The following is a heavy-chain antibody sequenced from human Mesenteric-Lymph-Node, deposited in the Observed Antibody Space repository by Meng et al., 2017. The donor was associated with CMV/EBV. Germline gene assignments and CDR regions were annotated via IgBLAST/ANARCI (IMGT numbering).Heavy chain of an antibody. V-gene: IGHV1-46*01. CDR3: ARTLSSTPCLFDY. Sequence: ASVKVSCKASGYTFTRFHMHWVRQAPGQGLEWMGEIIPSSGHTNYAQKFQGRVTMTRDTSTSTVYMELSSLRSEDTAVYYCARTLSSTPCLFDYWGQGTLVTVSS. D-gene: IGHD2-2*01. CDR2: IIPSSGHT. J-gene: IGHJ4*02. CDR1: GYTFTRFH.